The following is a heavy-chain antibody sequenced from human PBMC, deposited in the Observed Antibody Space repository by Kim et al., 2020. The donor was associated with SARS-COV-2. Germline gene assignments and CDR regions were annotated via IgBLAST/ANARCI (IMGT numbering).Heavy chain of an antibody. V-gene: IGHV1-2*05. CDR3: ARGNTETIDY. Sequence: ASVKVSCKTSGYTFTTRYLHWVRQAPGHGLEWMGRINPDSGVTDYAQRFQGRVTMTRDKSISTVYMELSSLRSDVTVVSYCARGNTETIDYWGQGTLVTVSS. J-gene: IGHJ4*02. CDR2: INPDSGVT. CDR1: GYTFTTRY.